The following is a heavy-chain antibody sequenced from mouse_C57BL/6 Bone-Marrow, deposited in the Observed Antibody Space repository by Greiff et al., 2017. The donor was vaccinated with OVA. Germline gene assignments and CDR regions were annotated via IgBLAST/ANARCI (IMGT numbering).Heavy chain of an antibody. CDR2: INPSNGGT. Sequence: QVQLQQPGPELVKPGASVKLSCKASGYTFTSYWMHWVKQRPGQGLEWIGNINPSNGGTNYNEKFKSKATLTVDKSSSKAYMQLSSLTSEDSAVNYFARSPLLRTTGWDYWGQGTTLTVSS. CDR1: GYTFTSYW. CDR3: ARSPLLRTTGWDY. V-gene: IGHV1-53*01. D-gene: IGHD1-2*01. J-gene: IGHJ2*01.